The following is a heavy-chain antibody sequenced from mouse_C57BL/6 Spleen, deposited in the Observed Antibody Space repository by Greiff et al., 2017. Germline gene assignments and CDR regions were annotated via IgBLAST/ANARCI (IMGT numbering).Heavy chain of an antibody. D-gene: IGHD1-1*01. J-gene: IGHJ4*01. CDR3: ASRIYYYGSSPSMDY. V-gene: IGHV1-26*01. CDR1: GYTFTDYY. CDR2: INPNNGGT. Sequence: EVQLQQSGPELVKPGASVKISCKASGYTFTDYYMNWVKQSHGKSLEWIGDINPNNGGTSYNQKFKGKATLTVDKSSSTAYMELRSLTSEDSAVYYCASRIYYYGSSPSMDYWGQGTSVTVSS.